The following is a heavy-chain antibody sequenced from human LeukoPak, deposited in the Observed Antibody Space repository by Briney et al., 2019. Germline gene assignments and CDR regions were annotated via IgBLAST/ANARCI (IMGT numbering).Heavy chain of an antibody. J-gene: IGHJ6*03. Sequence: PWETLSLTCTVSGGSISSYYWSWIRQPPGKGLEWIGYIYCSGSTNYNPSLKSRVTISVDTSKNQFSLKLSPVTAADTAVYYCARGMWYGSGSYYLYYYYYMDVWGKGTTVTVSS. CDR1: GGSISSYY. D-gene: IGHD3-10*01. V-gene: IGHV4-59*01. CDR3: ARGMWYGSGSYYLYYYYYMDV. CDR2: IYCSGST.